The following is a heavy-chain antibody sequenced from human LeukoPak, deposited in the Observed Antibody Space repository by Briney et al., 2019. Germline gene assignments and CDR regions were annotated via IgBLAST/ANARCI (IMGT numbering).Heavy chain of an antibody. Sequence: ASVKVSCKASGYTFTGYYMHWVRQAPGQGLEWMGWINPNSGGTNYAQKFQGRVTITRDTSLNTAYMELNRLRSDDTAVYYCATMAPGIAAADYFDYWGQGTLVTVSS. CDR2: INPNSGGT. CDR1: GYTFTGYY. V-gene: IGHV1-2*02. CDR3: ATMAPGIAAADYFDY. D-gene: IGHD6-13*01. J-gene: IGHJ4*02.